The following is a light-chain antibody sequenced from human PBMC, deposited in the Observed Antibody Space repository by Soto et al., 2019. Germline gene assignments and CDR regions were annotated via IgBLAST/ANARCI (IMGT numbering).Light chain of an antibody. CDR3: ATWDDSLKGYV. V-gene: IGLV1-44*01. CDR1: SSNIGSNT. Sequence: QSVLTQPPSASGTPGQRVTISCSGSSSNIGSNTVDWYQQLPGTAPKLLIYSNNQRPSGVPDRFSGSKSGTSASLAISGLQSEDDAVYYCATWDDSLKGYVFGTGTKLTVL. CDR2: SNN. J-gene: IGLJ1*01.